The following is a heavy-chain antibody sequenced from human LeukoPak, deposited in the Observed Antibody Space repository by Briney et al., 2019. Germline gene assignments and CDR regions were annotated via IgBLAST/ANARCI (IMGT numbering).Heavy chain of an antibody. Sequence: PSETLSLTRTVSGDSISSSSYCWDWIRQPPGKGLEWIGNIYNSANTHYNPSLKTRITMSVDTSKNQFSLKLNSVTAADTGIYYCARHSRSGYIGYENAFDIWGQGAMVTVSS. CDR3: ARHSRSGYIGYENAFDI. CDR2: IYNSANT. D-gene: IGHD5-12*01. J-gene: IGHJ3*02. CDR1: GDSISSSSYC. V-gene: IGHV4-39*01.